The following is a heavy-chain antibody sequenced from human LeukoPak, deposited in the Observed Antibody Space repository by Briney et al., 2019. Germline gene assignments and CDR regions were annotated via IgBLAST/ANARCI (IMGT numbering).Heavy chain of an antibody. V-gene: IGHV4-30-2*01. D-gene: IGHD4-17*01. CDR2: IYHSGST. CDR1: GGSISSGGYS. J-gene: IGHJ4*02. Sequence: PSETLSLTCAVSGGSISSGGYSWSWIRQPPGKGLEWIGYIYHSGSTYYNPSLKSRVTISVDRSKNQFSLKLSSVTAADTAVYYCARAVHDYGDYVFDYWGQGTLVTVSS. CDR3: ARAVHDYGDYVFDY.